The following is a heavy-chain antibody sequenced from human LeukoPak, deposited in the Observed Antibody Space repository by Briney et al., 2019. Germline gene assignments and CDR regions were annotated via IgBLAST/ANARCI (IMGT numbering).Heavy chain of an antibody. V-gene: IGHV3-48*03. CDR2: ISSSGSTI. CDR3: AELGITMIGGV. J-gene: IGHJ6*04. CDR1: GFTFGDYA. D-gene: IGHD3-10*02. Sequence: GGSLRLSCTASGFTFGDYAMTWVRQAPGKGLEWVSYISSSGSTIYYADSVKGRFTISRDNAKNSLYLQMNSLRAEDTAVYYCAELGITMIGGVWGKGTTVTISS.